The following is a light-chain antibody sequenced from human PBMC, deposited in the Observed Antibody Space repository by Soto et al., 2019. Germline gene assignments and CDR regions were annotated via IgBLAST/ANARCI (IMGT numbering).Light chain of an antibody. J-gene: IGKJ2*01. CDR1: QSVSSNY. CDR3: QQYGSSPPYT. CDR2: GAS. V-gene: IGKV3-20*01. Sequence: EIVLTQSPGTLSLSPGERATLSCRASQSVSSNYLAWYQQKPGQAPRLLIYGASSRATGIPDRFSGSGSGTELTLTISRLEPEDFAVYYCQQYGSSPPYTFGQGTKLEIK.